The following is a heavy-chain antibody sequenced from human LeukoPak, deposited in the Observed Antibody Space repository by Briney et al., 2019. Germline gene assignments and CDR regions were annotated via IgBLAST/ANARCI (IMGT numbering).Heavy chain of an antibody. CDR1: GYSFTTYW. D-gene: IGHD3-22*01. J-gene: IGHJ4*02. CDR2: INPGDSDT. Sequence: GESLKISCKGSGYSFTTYWIGWVRQMPGKGLEWMGIINPGDSDTRYSPSFQGQVTISADKSISTAYLQWSSLKASDTAMYYCARCYYDSSASVLDYWGQGTLVTVSS. V-gene: IGHV5-51*01. CDR3: ARCYYDSSASVLDY.